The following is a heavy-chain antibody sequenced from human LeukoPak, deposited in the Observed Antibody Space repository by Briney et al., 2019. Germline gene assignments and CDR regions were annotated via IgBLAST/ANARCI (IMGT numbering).Heavy chain of an antibody. V-gene: IGHV3-48*04. CDR2: ISGSGNTI. Sequence: QPGGSLRLSCAASGFTFSSYAMSWVRQAPGKGLEWVSYISGSGNTIYYADSVKGRFTISRDNAKNSLYLQMNSLRAEDTAVYYCAKHQMDRLDVWGKGTTVTISS. CDR1: GFTFSSYA. D-gene: IGHD5-24*01. CDR3: AKHQMDRLDV. J-gene: IGHJ6*04.